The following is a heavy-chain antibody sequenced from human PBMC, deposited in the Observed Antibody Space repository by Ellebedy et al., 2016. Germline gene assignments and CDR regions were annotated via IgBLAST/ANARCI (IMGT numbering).Heavy chain of an antibody. CDR2: ITYDGSDE. V-gene: IGHV3-30*03. CDR3: TRFNFGLLRFFDWFDY. J-gene: IGHJ4*02. CDR1: GFTFSNFG. D-gene: IGHD3-9*01. Sequence: GGSLRLSXAASGFTFSNFGLHWVRQAPGKGLGWVAAITYDGSDEDYADSVKGRFTISRDNSRNTMYLQMNSLKTEDTAVYYCTRFNFGLLRFFDWFDYWGQGALVTVSS.